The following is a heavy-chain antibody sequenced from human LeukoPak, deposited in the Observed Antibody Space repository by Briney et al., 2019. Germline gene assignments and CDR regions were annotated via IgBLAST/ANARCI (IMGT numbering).Heavy chain of an antibody. CDR3: ARAYDAFDI. Sequence: SETLSLTCTVSGGSISSYYWSWIRQPPGKGLEWIGYIYYSRSTNYNPSLKSRVTISVDTSKNQFSLKLSSVTAADTAVYYCARAYDAFDIWGQGTMVTVSS. CDR1: GGSISSYY. CDR2: IYYSRST. J-gene: IGHJ3*02. V-gene: IGHV4-59*01.